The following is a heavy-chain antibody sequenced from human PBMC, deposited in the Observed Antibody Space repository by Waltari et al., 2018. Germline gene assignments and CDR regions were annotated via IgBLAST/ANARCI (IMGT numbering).Heavy chain of an antibody. J-gene: IGHJ6*02. CDR1: GYTLTKLS. CDR3: ATERRDGYNVQYSYGLDV. CDR2: FDPANVAA. D-gene: IGHD5-12*01. Sequence: QVQLVQSGAEVKKPGASVKVSCKLSGYTLTKLSMHWVRQSPGKGLEWMGHFDPANVAAFYEQTFRGRVLMPVDTATDTGYMEVSSLRFDGTAVYFCATERRDGYNVQYSYGLDVWGQGTTVTVSS. V-gene: IGHV1-24*01.